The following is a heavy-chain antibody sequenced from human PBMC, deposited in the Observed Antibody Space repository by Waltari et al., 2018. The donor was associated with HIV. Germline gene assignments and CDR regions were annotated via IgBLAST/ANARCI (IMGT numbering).Heavy chain of an antibody. CDR2: IFHSGET. CDR1: GYSITSGYF. V-gene: IGHV4-38-2*02. D-gene: IGHD3-10*01. J-gene: IGHJ4*02. CDR3: ARGEGSGSYMY. Sequence: QVQPQGSGRGLALASDTLSAGSIVSGYSITSGYFWGWMRQPPGKGLEWIGSIFHSGETYYMPSRKSRVTISVDTSKNQFSLILKSVTAADTAVYYCARGEGSGSYMYWGQGILVTVSS.